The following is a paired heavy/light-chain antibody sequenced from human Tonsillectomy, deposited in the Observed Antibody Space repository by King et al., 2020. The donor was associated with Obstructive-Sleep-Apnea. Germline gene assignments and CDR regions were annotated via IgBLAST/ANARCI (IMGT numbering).Heavy chain of an antibody. CDR1: GFTLRNYA. J-gene: IGHJ4*02. Sequence: EVQLLESGGGLVQPGGSLRLSCAASGFTLRNYAMSWVRQAPGKGLEWVAGISGSGADTYHLDPVKGRLTISRDNSKNTLFLQMDSLRAEDTGIYYCARDLSMNRLLPEHLAYWGQGTLVTVSS. CDR3: ARDLSMNRLLPEHLAY. V-gene: IGHV3-23*01. D-gene: IGHD2-21*01. CDR2: ISGSGADT.
Light chain of an antibody. CDR2: GKN. Sequence: SSELTQDPAVSVALGQTVRITCQGDSLRIYYASWYQQRPGQAPVFVMYGKNNRPSGIPDRFSGSSSGNTASLTITGAQAEDEADYYCNSRDSSGNLLIFGGGTKLTVL. CDR1: SLRIYY. J-gene: IGLJ2*01. CDR3: NSRDSSGNLLI. V-gene: IGLV3-19*01.